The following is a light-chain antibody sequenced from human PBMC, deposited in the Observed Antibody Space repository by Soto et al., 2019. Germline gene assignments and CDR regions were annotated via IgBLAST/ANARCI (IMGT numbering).Light chain of an antibody. V-gene: IGKV3-11*01. CDR2: DAS. J-gene: IGKJ3*01. CDR1: QSVSSD. CDR3: QQRSNWPLGVT. Sequence: EIVLTQSPATLSLSPGERATLSCRASQSVSSDLAWYQQKPGQAPRLLIYDASNRATGIPARFSGSGSGTDFTLTISSLEPEDFAVYYCQQRSNWPLGVTFGPGTKVDIK.